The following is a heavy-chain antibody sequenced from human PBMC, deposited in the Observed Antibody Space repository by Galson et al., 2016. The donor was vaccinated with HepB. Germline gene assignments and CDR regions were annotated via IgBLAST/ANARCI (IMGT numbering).Heavy chain of an antibody. J-gene: IGHJ4*02. CDR1: GGSVSSSRYY. V-gene: IGHV4-61*01. D-gene: IGHD4-17*01. CDR2: IYYTGST. CDR3: ARRLNYGDYAFDY. Sequence: SETLSLTCTVSGGSVSSSRYYWNWIRQPPRKGLEWIGYIYYTGSTDYNPSLKSRVTISVDTSKNQFSLKLSSLTAADTAVYYCARRLNYGDYAFDYWGQGTLVAVSS.